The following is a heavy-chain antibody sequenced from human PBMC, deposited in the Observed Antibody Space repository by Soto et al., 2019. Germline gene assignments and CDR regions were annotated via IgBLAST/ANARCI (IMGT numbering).Heavy chain of an antibody. CDR2: ISSSSSTI. Sequence: EVQLVESGGGLVQPGGSLRLSCAASGFTFSSYSMNWVRQAPGKGLEWVSYISSSSSTIYYADSVKGRFTISRDNAKNSLYLQMNSLRAEDTAVYYCARGLKIAAAGPGDYWGQGTLVTVSS. J-gene: IGHJ4*02. CDR3: ARGLKIAAAGPGDY. CDR1: GFTFSSYS. D-gene: IGHD6-13*01. V-gene: IGHV3-48*01.